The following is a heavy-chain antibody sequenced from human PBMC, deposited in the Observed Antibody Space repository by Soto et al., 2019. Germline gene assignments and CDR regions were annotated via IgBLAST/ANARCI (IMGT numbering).Heavy chain of an antibody. V-gene: IGHV3-30-3*01. CDR1: GFTFSSYA. J-gene: IGHJ6*02. CDR2: ISYDGSNK. Sequence: GGSLRLSCAASGFTFSSYAVHWVRQAPGKGLEWVAVISYDGSNKYYADSVKGRFTISRDNSKNTLYLQMNSLRAEDTAVYYCARERPADIVVVPAAHPTYYYYGMDVWGQGTTVTVSS. CDR3: ARERPADIVVVPAAHPTYYYYGMDV. D-gene: IGHD2-2*01.